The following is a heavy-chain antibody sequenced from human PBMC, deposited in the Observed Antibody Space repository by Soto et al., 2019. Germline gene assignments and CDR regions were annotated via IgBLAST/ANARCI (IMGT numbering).Heavy chain of an antibody. D-gene: IGHD2-15*01. V-gene: IGHV3-30-3*01. J-gene: IGHJ4*02. CDR3: ARAKYSDNPFDY. CDR2: ISYDGSNK. Sequence: QVQLVESGGGVVQPGRSLRLSCAASGFTFSSYAMHWVRQAPGKGLEWVAVISYDGSNKYYADSVKGRFTISRDNSKNTLYLQMNSLRAEDTAVYYCARAKYSDNPFDYWGQGTLVTVSS. CDR1: GFTFSSYA.